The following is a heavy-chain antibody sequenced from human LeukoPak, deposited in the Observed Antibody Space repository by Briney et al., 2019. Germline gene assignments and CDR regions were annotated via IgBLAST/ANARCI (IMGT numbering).Heavy chain of an antibody. D-gene: IGHD2-8*01. CDR3: AGSLGYCTSNVCYLKY. V-gene: IGHV1-18*01. J-gene: IGHJ4*02. Sequence: ASVKVSCKTSGYSENFYGITWVRQVAGQGLEWMGWISAQHGQTEYAPNSQDRVTMTTDPYTNTTYRELRSLRSDDTAAYYCAGSLGYCTSNVCYLKYWGQGTLVTVSS. CDR2: ISAQHGQT. CDR1: GYSENFYG.